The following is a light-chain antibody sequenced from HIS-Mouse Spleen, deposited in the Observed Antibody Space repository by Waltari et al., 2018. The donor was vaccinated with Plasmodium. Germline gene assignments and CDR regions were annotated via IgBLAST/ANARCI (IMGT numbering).Light chain of an antibody. CDR2: KSS. V-gene: IGKV1-5*03. J-gene: IGKJ2*01. Sequence: DIQMTQSPSTLSASVGDRVTITCRAIQSISSWLAWYQQKPRKAPKLLIYKSSSLAIGVPSRFSGSGSGTEFTLTISSLQPDDFATYYCQQYNSYSYTFGQGTKLEIK. CDR3: QQYNSYSYT. CDR1: QSISSW.